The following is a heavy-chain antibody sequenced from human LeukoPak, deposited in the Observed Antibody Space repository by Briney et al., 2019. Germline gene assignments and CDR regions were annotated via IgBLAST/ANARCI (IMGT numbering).Heavy chain of an antibody. Sequence: GGSLRLSCVASGFTFTSYNMHWVRQTPGKGLEWVSYIDSSAGSIDYAASVKGRFTISRDNAKNSLYLQMNSLRAEDTAVYYCASDVIGGTNFWGQGTLGTVSS. CDR2: IDSSAGSI. D-gene: IGHD1-1*01. CDR3: ASDVIGGTNF. CDR1: GFTFTSYN. V-gene: IGHV3-48*01. J-gene: IGHJ4*02.